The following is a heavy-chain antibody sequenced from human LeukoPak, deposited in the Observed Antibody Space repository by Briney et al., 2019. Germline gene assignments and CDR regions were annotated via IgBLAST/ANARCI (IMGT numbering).Heavy chain of an antibody. V-gene: IGHV1-18*01. CDR3: ARDLAGAATGTIPLFDY. CDR1: GYTFTSFG. J-gene: IGHJ4*02. D-gene: IGHD6-13*01. CDR2: ISAYNGNT. Sequence: ASVKVSCKAFGYTFTSFGISWMRQAPGQGLEWMGWISAYNGNTNHAQKLQARVTMTTDTSTSTAYMELRSLRSDGTAVYYCARDLAGAATGTIPLFDYWGQGTLVTVSS.